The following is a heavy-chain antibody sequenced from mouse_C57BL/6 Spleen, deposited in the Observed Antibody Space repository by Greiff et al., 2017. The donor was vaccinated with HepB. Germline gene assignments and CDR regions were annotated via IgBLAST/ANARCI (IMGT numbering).Heavy chain of an antibody. J-gene: IGHJ1*03. CDR2: INPNNGGT. CDR1: GYTFTDYN. Sequence: VQLQQSGPELVKPGASVKMSCKASGYTFTDYNMHWVKQSHGKSLEWIGYINPNNGGTSYNQKFKGKATLTVNKSSSTAYMELRSLTSEDSAVYYCAPPSSSNWYFDVWGTGTTVTVSS. D-gene: IGHD1-1*01. CDR3: APPSSSNWYFDV. V-gene: IGHV1-22*01.